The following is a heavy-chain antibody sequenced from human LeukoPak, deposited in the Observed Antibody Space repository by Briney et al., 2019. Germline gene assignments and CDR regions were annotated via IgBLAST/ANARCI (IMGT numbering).Heavy chain of an antibody. D-gene: IGHD2-15*01. V-gene: IGHV3-23*01. CDR2: ISGGGGTT. Sequence: PGGSPRLSCAASGFTFSSYAMSWVRQAPGKGLEWVSAISGGGGTTHYADSVKGRFTISRDNSKNTLYLQMDSLRAEDTAVYYCAKEFYFATAAWGQGTTVTVSS. CDR3: AKEFYFATAA. J-gene: IGHJ6*02. CDR1: GFTFSSYA.